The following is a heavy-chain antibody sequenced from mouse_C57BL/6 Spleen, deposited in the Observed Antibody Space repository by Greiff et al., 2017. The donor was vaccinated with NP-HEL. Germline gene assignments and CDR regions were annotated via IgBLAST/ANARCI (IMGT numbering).Heavy chain of an antibody. Sequence: QVQLQQSGPELVKPGASVKISCKASGYAFSSSWMNWVKQRPGKGLEWIGRIYPGDGDTNYNGKFKGKATLTADKSSSTAYMQLSSLTSEDSVVYFCARDLPDYWGQGTTLTVSS. CDR2: IYPGDGDT. CDR1: GYAFSSSW. J-gene: IGHJ2*01. V-gene: IGHV1-82*01. CDR3: ARDLPDY.